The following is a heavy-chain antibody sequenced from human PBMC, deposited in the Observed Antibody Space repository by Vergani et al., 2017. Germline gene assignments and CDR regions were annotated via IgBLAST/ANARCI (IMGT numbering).Heavy chain of an antibody. V-gene: IGHV3-21*01. CDR1: GFTFSDYY. D-gene: IGHD5-18*01. Sequence: VQLVESGGGVVQPGRSLRLSCAASGFTFSDYYMNWVRQAPGKGLEWVSSISSSSSYIYYADSVKGRFTISRDNAKNSLYLQMNSLRAEDTAVYYCARDEPGRGYSYGPEDYWGQGTLVTVSS. J-gene: IGHJ4*02. CDR3: ARDEPGRGYSYGPEDY. CDR2: ISSSSSYI.